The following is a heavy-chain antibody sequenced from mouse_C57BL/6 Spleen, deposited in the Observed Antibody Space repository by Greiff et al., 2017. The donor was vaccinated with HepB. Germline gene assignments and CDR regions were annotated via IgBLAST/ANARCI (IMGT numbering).Heavy chain of an antibody. CDR1: GYTFTSYD. CDR3: ARGATVVERAFDY. V-gene: IGHV1-85*01. CDR2: IYPRDGST. Sequence: QVQLQQSGPELVKPGASVKLSCKASGYTFTSYDINWVKQRPGQGLEWIGWIYPRDGSTKYNEKFKGKATLTVDTSSSTAYMELHSLKSEDSAVYFCARGATVVERAFDYWGQGTTLTVSS. D-gene: IGHD1-1*01. J-gene: IGHJ2*01.